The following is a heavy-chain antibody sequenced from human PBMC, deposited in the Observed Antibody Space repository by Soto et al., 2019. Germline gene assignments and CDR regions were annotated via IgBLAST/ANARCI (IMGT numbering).Heavy chain of an antibody. Sequence: PGGSLVPSCSATGFTFSLYGMHLVLQAPGKGLEWVAVISYDGSNKYYADSVKGRFTISRDNSKKTLYLQMNSLRAEDTAVYYCARDGGWTWGGGDFDDAFDIWGQGTMVTVSS. CDR2: ISYDGSNK. D-gene: IGHD2-21*02. CDR3: ARDGGWTWGGGDFDDAFDI. CDR1: GFTFSLYG. V-gene: IGHV3-30-3*01. J-gene: IGHJ3*02.